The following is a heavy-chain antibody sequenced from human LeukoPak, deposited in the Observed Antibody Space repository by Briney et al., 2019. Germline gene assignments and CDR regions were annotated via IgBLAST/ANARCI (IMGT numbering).Heavy chain of an antibody. J-gene: IGHJ6*03. Sequence: ASETLSLTCTVSGGSFNAYDWSWIRQPPGKGLEWIGEINHSGITNYSPSLKSRVTISGDTSKNQFSLKLSSVTAADTAVYYCARGSCSSTSCCMDVWGKGTTVTVSS. CDR1: GGSFNAYD. CDR2: INHSGIT. CDR3: ARGSCSSTSCCMDV. V-gene: IGHV4-34*01. D-gene: IGHD2-2*01.